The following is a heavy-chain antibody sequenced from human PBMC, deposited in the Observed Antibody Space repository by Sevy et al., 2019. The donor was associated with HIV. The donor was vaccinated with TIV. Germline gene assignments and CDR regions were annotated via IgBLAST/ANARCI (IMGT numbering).Heavy chain of an antibody. CDR2: ISSSGSTI. D-gene: IGHD5-18*01. Sequence: GGSLRLPCAASGFTFSDYYMSWIRQAPGKGLEWVSYISSSGSTIYYADSVKGRFTISRDNAKNSLYLQMNSLRAEDTAVYYCGRVGRIQIWSPYNFDYWGQGTLVTVSS. J-gene: IGHJ4*02. CDR3: GRVGRIQIWSPYNFDY. V-gene: IGHV3-11*01. CDR1: GFTFSDYY.